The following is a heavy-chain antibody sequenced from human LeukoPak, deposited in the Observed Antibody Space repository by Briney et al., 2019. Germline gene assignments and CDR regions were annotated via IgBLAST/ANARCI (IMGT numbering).Heavy chain of an antibody. CDR3: ARTGGGSGGI. V-gene: IGHV4-59*01. CDR1: GFVFSSYA. J-gene: IGHJ3*02. Sequence: GSLRLSCAASGFVFSSYAMSWVRQPPGKGLEWIGYVYYSGSTTYNPSLKSRVTISLDMSKNQFSLKLRSVTAADTAVYYCARTGGGSGGIWGQGTMVTVSS. CDR2: VYYSGST. D-gene: IGHD6-19*01.